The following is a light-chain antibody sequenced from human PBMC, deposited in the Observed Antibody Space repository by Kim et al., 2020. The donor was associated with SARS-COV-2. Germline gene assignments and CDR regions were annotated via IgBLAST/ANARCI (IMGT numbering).Light chain of an antibody. CDR2: EVS. J-gene: IGLJ2*01. CDR1: SSDVGGYNY. V-gene: IGLV2-8*01. CDR3: NSYAGSNVV. Sequence: QSALTQPPSASGSPGQSVTISCTGTSSDVGGYNYVSWYQQHPGKAPKLMIYEVSKRPSGAPDRFSGSKSGNTASLTVSGLQAEDEADYYCNSYAGSNVVFGGGTQLTVL.